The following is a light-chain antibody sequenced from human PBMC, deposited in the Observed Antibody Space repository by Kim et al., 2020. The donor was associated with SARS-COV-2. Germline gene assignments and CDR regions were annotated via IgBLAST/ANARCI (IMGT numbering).Light chain of an antibody. CDR1: TSDIGGYDS. CDR2: DVT. V-gene: IGLV2-14*03. Sequence: QSALTQPASVSGSPGQSITISCTGSTSDIGGYDSASWFQQYPGKAPKLIIYDVTRRASGISNRFSGSKSGNTASLTITGLLTEDESHYYCSSYTTDTTWVFGGGTKLTVL. CDR3: SSYTTDTTWV. J-gene: IGLJ3*02.